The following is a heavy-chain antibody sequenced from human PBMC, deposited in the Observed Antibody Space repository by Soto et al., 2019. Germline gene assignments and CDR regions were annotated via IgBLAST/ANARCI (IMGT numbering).Heavy chain of an antibody. CDR3: AKVSSSWYAGFFDL. CDR2: LRDSGISI. Sequence: EVQLLESGGGLVQPGGSLRLSCTASGFTFSSHAMTWVRQAPGKGLEWVSGLRDSGISIYYADSVKGRLTISRDNSKNTLYLQIHTLRAEDTAVYYCAKVSSSWYAGFFDLWGQGTLVTVSS. V-gene: IGHV3-23*01. CDR1: GFTFSSHA. D-gene: IGHD6-13*01. J-gene: IGHJ4*02.